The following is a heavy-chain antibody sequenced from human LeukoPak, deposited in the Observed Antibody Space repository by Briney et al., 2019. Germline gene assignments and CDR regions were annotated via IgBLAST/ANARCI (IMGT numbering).Heavy chain of an antibody. CDR3: ARLPAAPIWYYGMDV. Sequence: SETLSLTCTVSGGSISSYYWSWIRQPAGKGLEWIGRIYTSGSTNYNPSLKSRVTMSVDTSKNQFSLKLSSATAADTAVYYCARLPAAPIWYYGMDVWGQGTTVTVSS. CDR2: IYTSGST. D-gene: IGHD2-2*01. J-gene: IGHJ6*02. V-gene: IGHV4-4*07. CDR1: GGSISSYY.